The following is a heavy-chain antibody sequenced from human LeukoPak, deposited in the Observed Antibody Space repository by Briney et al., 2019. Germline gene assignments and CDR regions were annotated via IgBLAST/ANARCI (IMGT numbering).Heavy chain of an antibody. V-gene: IGHV1-18*04. Sequence: ASVKVSCKASGYTFTGYYMHWVRQAPGQGLEWMGWISAYNGNTNYAQKLQGRVTMTTDTSTSTAYMELRSLRSDDTAVYYCAREGLRGRYSGSSDYYYYMDVWGKGTTVTVSS. D-gene: IGHD1-26*01. CDR1: GYTFTGYY. CDR3: AREGLRGRYSGSSDYYYYMDV. J-gene: IGHJ6*03. CDR2: ISAYNGNT.